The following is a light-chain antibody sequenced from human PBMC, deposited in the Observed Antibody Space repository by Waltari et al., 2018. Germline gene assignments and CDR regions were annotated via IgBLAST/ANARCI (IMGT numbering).Light chain of an antibody. CDR1: RSNIGSHY. Sequence: SVLTQPPSASGAPGQRVTISCSGSRSNIGSHYVYWYQQLPGTAPKLLIDTDDHRAAGVPDRVSASKSGTSASLAISGLRSEDEAHYYCAAWDDSPSGHVVFGGGTKLTVL. CDR3: AAWDDSPSGHVV. J-gene: IGLJ2*01. V-gene: IGLV1-47*02. CDR2: TDD.